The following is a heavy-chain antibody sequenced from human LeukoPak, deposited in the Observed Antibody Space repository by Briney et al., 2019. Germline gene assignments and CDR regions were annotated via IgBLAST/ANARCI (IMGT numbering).Heavy chain of an antibody. V-gene: IGHV3-15*01. CDR2: IKSKTDGGTT. Sequence: GGSLRLSCAASGFTFSNTWMSWVRQAPGKGLEWVGRIKSKTDGGTTDYAAPVKGRFTISRDDSKNTVYLQMNSLKTEDTAVYYCTTDYYGSGSYPDAFDIWGLGTTVTVSS. CDR1: GFTFSNTW. CDR3: TTDYYGSGSYPDAFDI. D-gene: IGHD3-10*01. J-gene: IGHJ3*02.